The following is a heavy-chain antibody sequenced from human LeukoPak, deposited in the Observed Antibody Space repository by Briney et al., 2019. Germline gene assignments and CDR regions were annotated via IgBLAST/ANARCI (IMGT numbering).Heavy chain of an antibody. Sequence: GGSLRLSCAASGFTFSSYWMSWVRQAPGKGLEWVAVISYDGSNKYYADSVKGRFTISRDNSKNTLYLQMNSLRAEDTAVYYCAKEQYYDILTGHDYYYGMDVWGKGTTVTVSS. D-gene: IGHD3-9*01. J-gene: IGHJ6*04. CDR3: AKEQYYDILTGHDYYYGMDV. CDR2: ISYDGSNK. V-gene: IGHV3-30*18. CDR1: GFTFSSYW.